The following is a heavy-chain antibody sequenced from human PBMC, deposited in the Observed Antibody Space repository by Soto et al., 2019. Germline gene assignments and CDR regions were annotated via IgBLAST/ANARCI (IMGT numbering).Heavy chain of an antibody. CDR2: IYYSGST. D-gene: IGHD2-21*01. CDR3: ARVSPVVFYYGMDV. Sequence: QVQLQESGPGLVKPSQTLSLTCTVSGGSISSGDYYWSWIRQPPGKGLEWIGYIYYSGSTYYNPSLRSRITISLDPSKNPFPLTLSSVTAADTAVYYCARVSPVVFYYGMDVWGQGTTVTVSS. CDR1: GGSISSGDYY. V-gene: IGHV4-30-4*01. J-gene: IGHJ6*02.